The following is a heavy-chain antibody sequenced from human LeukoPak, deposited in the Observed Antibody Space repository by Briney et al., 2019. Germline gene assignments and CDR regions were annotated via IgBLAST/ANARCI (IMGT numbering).Heavy chain of an antibody. CDR2: ISCDGSNK. CDR3: ARYCSSTSCSPPYHYYGMDV. J-gene: IGHJ6*02. Sequence: PGGSLRLSCAASGFTFSSYAMHWVRQAPGKGLEWVAVISCDGSNKYYADSVKGRFTISRDNSENTLYLQMNSLRAEDTAVYYCARYCSSTSCSPPYHYYGMDVWGQGTTVTVSS. CDR1: GFTFSSYA. V-gene: IGHV3-30-3*01. D-gene: IGHD2-2*01.